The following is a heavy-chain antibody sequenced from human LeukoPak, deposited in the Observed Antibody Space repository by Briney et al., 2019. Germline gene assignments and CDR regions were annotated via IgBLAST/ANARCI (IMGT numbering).Heavy chain of an antibody. V-gene: IGHV3-21*01. J-gene: IGHJ4*02. CDR2: ISSSSSYT. Sequence: GGSLRLSCAASGFTFSSYSMNWVRQAPGKGLEWVSSISSSSSYTYYADSVKGRFTISRDNAKNSLYLQMNSLRAEDTAVYYCARANHLAVADDYWGQGTLVTVSS. D-gene: IGHD6-19*01. CDR1: GFTFSSYS. CDR3: ARANHLAVADDY.